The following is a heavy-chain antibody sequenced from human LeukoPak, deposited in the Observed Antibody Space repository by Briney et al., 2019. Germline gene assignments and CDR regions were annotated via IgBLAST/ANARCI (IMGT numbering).Heavy chain of an antibody. V-gene: IGHV3-7*03. CDR1: GFTFSSYW. CDR2: IKQDGSEK. D-gene: IGHD2-8*01. CDR3: ANGLQGYCTNGVCYTPTDY. J-gene: IGHJ4*02. Sequence: GGSLRLSCAASGFTFSSYWMSWVRQAPGKGLEWVANIKQDGSEKYYVDSVKGRFTISRDNSKNTLYLQMNSLRAEDTAVYYCANGLQGYCTNGVCYTPTDYWGQGTLVTVSS.